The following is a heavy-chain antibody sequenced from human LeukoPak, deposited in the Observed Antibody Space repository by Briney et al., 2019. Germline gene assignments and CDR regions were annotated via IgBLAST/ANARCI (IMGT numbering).Heavy chain of an antibody. J-gene: IGHJ6*02. Sequence: GGSLRLSCAASGFTFSSYAMHWVRQAPGKGLEWVAVISYDGSNKYYADSVKGRFTISRDNSKNTLYLQMNSLRAEDTAVYYCARQGYYYDSSGYYYYYYGMDVWGQGTTVTVSS. CDR3: ARQGYYYDSSGYYYYYYGMDV. CDR2: ISYDGSNK. D-gene: IGHD3-22*01. CDR1: GFTFSSYA. V-gene: IGHV3-30*04.